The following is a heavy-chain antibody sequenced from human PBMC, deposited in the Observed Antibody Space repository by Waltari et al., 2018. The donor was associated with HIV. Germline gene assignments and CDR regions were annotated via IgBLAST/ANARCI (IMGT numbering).Heavy chain of an antibody. CDR3: AAGITSGKGDYYFMDV. Sequence: QIQLEESGPGLVKPSQTLSLTCNVSGFSLSSGGSYWNWVRQLPGKGLQWIGYIYYSGSTYYNPSLNGRVSMSVDISKAQFSLKVNSVTAADTAVYYCAAGITSGKGDYYFMDVWGKGTAVTVSS. J-gene: IGHJ6*03. CDR1: GFSLSSGGSY. CDR2: IYYSGST. V-gene: IGHV4-31*03. D-gene: IGHD3-10*01.